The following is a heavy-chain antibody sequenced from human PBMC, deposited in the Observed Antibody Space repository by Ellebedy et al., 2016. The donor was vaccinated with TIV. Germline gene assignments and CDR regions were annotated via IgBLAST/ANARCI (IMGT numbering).Heavy chain of an antibody. D-gene: IGHD4-17*01. V-gene: IGHV3-7*01. Sequence: GGSLRLXCAASGFTFSTHWMTWLRQAPGKGLEWVANINQDGSEKYYVDSVKGRFTISRDSAKNSLYLQMNSLRAEDTAVYFCARGYGEGVYWGQGILVTVSS. CDR1: GFTFSTHW. J-gene: IGHJ4*02. CDR2: INQDGSEK. CDR3: ARGYGEGVY.